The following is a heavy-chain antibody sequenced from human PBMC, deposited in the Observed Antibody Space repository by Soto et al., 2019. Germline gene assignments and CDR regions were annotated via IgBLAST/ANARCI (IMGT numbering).Heavy chain of an antibody. CDR2: LIPIVGTP. CDR3: ARVRWTLSRQVSDAIVGHGTLVNDS. Sequence: ASVKVSCKGSGCAFNAHAISWVRTAPGQGLEWMGGLIPIVGTPNYAQKFQGRLTINADTSTTTTYLELSSLRSDDTAVYFCARVRWTLSRQVSDAIVGHGTLVNDS. CDR1: GCAFNAHA. V-gene: IGHV1-69*06. D-gene: IGHD2-8*02. J-gene: IGHJ5*01.